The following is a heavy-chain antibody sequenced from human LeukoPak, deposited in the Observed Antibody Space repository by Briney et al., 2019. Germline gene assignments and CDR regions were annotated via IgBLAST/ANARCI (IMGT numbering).Heavy chain of an antibody. D-gene: IGHD4-17*01. J-gene: IGHJ4*02. V-gene: IGHV3-30*02. Sequence: PGGSLRLSCAASGFTFSSYGMHWVRQAPGKGLEWVAFIRYDGSNKYYADSVKGRFTISRDNSKNTLYLQMNSLRAEDTALYYCAKDQGAGDNYGDYDYWGQGTLVTVSS. CDR3: AKDQGAGDNYGDYDY. CDR1: GFTFSSYG. CDR2: IRYDGSNK.